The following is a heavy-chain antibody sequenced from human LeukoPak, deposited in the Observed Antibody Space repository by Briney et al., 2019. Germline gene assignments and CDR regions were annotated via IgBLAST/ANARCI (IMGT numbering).Heavy chain of an antibody. CDR2: IYTSGTT. CDR1: GDSFSTYY. D-gene: IGHD1-26*01. Sequence: SETLSLTCTVSGDSFSTYYWSWIRQPVGKGLEWIGHIYTSGTTNYNPSLKSRVTISLDTSKNQFSLKLSSVTAADTAVYFCAGDSGSYSRRFDYWGQGTLVTVSS. CDR3: AGDSGSYSRRFDY. J-gene: IGHJ4*02. V-gene: IGHV4-4*07.